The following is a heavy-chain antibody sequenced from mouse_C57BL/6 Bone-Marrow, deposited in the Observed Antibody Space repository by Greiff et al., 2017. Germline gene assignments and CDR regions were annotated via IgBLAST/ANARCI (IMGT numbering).Heavy chain of an antibody. CDR3: ARYYWAWFAD. CDR1: GYAFTNYL. V-gene: IGHV1-54*01. D-gene: IGHD1-1*02. J-gene: IGHJ3*01. Sequence: QVQLKQSGAELVRPGTSVKVSCKASGYAFTNYLIDWVKQRPGQGLEWIGVFTPGSGGTNYNEKFKGKATLTADKSSSTAYMQLRSLASEDSAVYFCARYYWAWFADWGQGTLVTVSA. CDR2: FTPGSGGT.